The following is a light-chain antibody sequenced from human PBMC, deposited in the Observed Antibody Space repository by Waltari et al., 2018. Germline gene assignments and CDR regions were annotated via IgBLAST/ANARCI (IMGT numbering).Light chain of an antibody. CDR1: TIGRKS. CDR2: GDS. V-gene: IGLV3-21*02. Sequence: SNMLTQPHLVHFATAHMARLTCWANTIGRKSEHRYQQKPAQAPVLVVCGDSDRSSGIPERFSGAKSGDTATLTICRVEAGDEADYYCQVCDSSSDHPRVFGTGTKVAVL. CDR3: QVCDSSSDHPRV. J-gene: IGLJ1*01.